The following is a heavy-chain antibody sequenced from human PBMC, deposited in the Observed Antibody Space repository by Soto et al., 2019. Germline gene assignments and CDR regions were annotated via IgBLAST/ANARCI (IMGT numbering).Heavy chain of an antibody. CDR3: ARDLGYCRSGTCYREWFDP. CDR1: GYTFTTHG. V-gene: IGHV1-18*01. CDR2: VRGDNGHT. J-gene: IGHJ5*02. D-gene: IGHD2-15*01. Sequence: QVQLVQSGAEVKKPGASVKVSCKASGYTFTTHGISWVRQAPGQGLERMGWVRGDNGHTNYAQSLQGRVTMTTDTSTNTAYMELRSLRSDDTAVYYCARDLGYCRSGTCYREWFDPWGQGTLVTVSS.